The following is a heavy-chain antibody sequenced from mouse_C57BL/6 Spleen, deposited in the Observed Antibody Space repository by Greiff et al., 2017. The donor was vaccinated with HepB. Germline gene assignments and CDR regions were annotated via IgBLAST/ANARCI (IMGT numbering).Heavy chain of an antibody. CDR1: GYTFTSYW. V-gene: IGHV1-64*01. CDR3: ASGGAAVSWLAY. Sequence: VQLQQSGAELVKPGASVKLSCKAFGYTFTSYWMHWVKQRPGQGLEWIGMIHPNSGSTNYNEKFKSKATLTVDKSSSPAYMQLSRLTSGDSAVLFCASGGAAVSWLAYWGKGTRVTVAA. J-gene: IGHJ3*01. CDR2: IHPNSGST.